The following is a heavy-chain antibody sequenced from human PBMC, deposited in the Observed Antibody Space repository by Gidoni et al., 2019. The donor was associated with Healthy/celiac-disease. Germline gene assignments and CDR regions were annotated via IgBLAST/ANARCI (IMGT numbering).Heavy chain of an antibody. Sequence: QVQLQQWGAGLLKPSETLSLTCAVYGGSFSGYYWSWIRQPPGKGLEWIGEINHSGSTNYNPSLKSRVTISVDTSKNQFSLKLSSVTAADTAVYYCARREGSGSYYSNWFDPWGQGTLVTVSS. D-gene: IGHD3-10*01. CDR1: GGSFSGYY. V-gene: IGHV4-34*01. J-gene: IGHJ5*02. CDR2: INHSGST. CDR3: ARREGSGSYYSNWFDP.